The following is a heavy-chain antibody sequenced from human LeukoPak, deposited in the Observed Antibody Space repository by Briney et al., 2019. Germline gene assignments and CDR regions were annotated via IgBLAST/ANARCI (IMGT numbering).Heavy chain of an antibody. J-gene: IGHJ4*02. V-gene: IGHV3-30-3*01. CDR2: ISYDGSNK. Sequence: GGSLRLSCAASGFTFSSYAMHWVRQAPGKGLEWVAVISYDGSNKYYADSVKGRFTISRDNSKNTLYLQMNSLRAEDTAVYYCARPRGYGGNSGYFDYWGQGTLVTVSS. CDR3: ARPRGYGGNSGYFDY. D-gene: IGHD4-23*01. CDR1: GFTFSSYA.